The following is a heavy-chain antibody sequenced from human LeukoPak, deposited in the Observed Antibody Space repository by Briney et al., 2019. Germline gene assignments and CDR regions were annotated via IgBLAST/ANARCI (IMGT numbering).Heavy chain of an antibody. V-gene: IGHV3-49*04. J-gene: IGHJ4*02. CDR3: TRDDIVVVPAASDY. CDR1: GFTFGDYA. D-gene: IGHD2-2*01. Sequence: GGSLGLSCTASGFTFGDYAMSWVRQAPGKGLEWVGFIRSKAYGGTTEYAASVKGRFTISRDDSKSIAYLQMNSLKTEDTAVYYCTRDDIVVVPAASDYWGQGTLVTVSS. CDR2: IRSKAYGGTT.